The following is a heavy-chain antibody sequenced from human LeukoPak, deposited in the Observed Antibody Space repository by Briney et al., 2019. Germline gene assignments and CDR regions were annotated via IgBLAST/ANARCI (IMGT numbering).Heavy chain of an antibody. CDR3: AKSLDAQAVADPFDY. CDR1: GFIFSTYD. Sequence: GGSLRLSYAASGFIFSTYDMHWVRQAPGKGLEWVAVVSYDGSNIYHAASVQGRFTISRDNSKNTLYLQMNSLRAEDTAVYYCAKSLDAQAVADPFDYWGQGTLVTVSS. D-gene: IGHD6-19*01. V-gene: IGHV3-30*18. CDR2: VSYDGSNI. J-gene: IGHJ4*02.